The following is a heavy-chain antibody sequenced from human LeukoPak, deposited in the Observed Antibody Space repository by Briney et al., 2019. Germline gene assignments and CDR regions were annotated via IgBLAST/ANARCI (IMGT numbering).Heavy chain of an antibody. CDR1: GGSISSYY. J-gene: IGHJ4*02. CDR3: ARADGYSYGYFY. D-gene: IGHD5-18*01. Sequence: SETLSLTCTVSGGSISSYYWSWIRQPPGKGLEWIGYIYYSGSTNYNPSLKSRVTISVDTSKNQFSLKLSSVTAADTAVYYCARADGYSYGYFYWGQGTLVTVSS. CDR2: IYYSGST. V-gene: IGHV4-59*01.